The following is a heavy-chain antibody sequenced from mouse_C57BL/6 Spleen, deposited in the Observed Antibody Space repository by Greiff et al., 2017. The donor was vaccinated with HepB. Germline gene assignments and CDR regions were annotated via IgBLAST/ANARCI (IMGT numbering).Heavy chain of an antibody. Sequence: VKLMESGPELVKPGASVKISCKASGYSFTSYYIHWVQQRPGQGLEWIGWIYPGSGNTKYNEKFKGKATLTADTSSSTAYMQLSSLTSEDSAVYYCARDGDYYGSLDYWGQGTTLTVSS. CDR1: GYSFTSYY. D-gene: IGHD1-1*01. CDR3: ARDGDYYGSLDY. J-gene: IGHJ2*01. CDR2: IYPGSGNT. V-gene: IGHV1-66*01.